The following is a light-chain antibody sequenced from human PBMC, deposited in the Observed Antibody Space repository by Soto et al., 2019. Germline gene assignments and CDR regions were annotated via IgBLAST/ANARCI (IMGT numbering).Light chain of an antibody. CDR3: QQYGGSPRT. CDR2: DAS. CDR1: QSVSSGY. J-gene: IGKJ1*01. V-gene: IGKV3-20*01. Sequence: EIVLTQSPGTLSLSPGERGTLSCRASQSVSSGYLAWYQQKPGQAPRLLIYDASSRATGIPDRFSGSGSGTDFTLTISRLEPEEFAVYYCQQYGGSPRTFGQGTKVEIK.